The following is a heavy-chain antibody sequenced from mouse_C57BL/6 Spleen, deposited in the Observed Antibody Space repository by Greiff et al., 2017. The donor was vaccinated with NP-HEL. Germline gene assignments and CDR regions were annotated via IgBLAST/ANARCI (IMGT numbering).Heavy chain of an antibody. D-gene: IGHD1-1*01. CDR1: GYTFTSYW. V-gene: IGHV1-59*01. CDR3: AITTVVGRFAY. Sequence: QVQLKQPGAELVRPGTSVKLSCKASGYTFTSYWMHWVKQRPGQGLEWIGVIDPSDSYTNYNQKFKGKATLTVDTSSSTAYMQLSSLTSEDSAVYYCAITTVVGRFAYWGQGTLVTVSA. J-gene: IGHJ3*01. CDR2: IDPSDSYT.